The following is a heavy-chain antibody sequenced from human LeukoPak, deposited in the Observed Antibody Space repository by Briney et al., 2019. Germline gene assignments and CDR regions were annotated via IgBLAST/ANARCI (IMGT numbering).Heavy chain of an antibody. J-gene: IGHJ4*02. CDR1: GFTFSSYG. D-gene: IGHD6-19*01. CDR3: AKPGIAVPTIWGADY. Sequence: PGRSLRLSCAASGFTFSSYGMHWVRQAPGKGLEWVAVISYDGSNKYYADSVKGRFTISRDNSKNTLYLQMNSLRAEDTAVYYCAKPGIAVPTIWGADYWGQGTLVTVSS. CDR2: ISYDGSNK. V-gene: IGHV3-30*18.